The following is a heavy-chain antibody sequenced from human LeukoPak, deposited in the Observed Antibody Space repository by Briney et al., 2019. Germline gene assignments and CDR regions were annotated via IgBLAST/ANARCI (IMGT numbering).Heavy chain of an antibody. CDR1: GFTFSSYA. D-gene: IGHD6-19*01. V-gene: IGHV3-23*01. Sequence: PGGSLRLSCAASGFTFSSYAMSWVRQAPGKGLEWVSAISGSGGSTYYADSVKGRFTISRDNSKNTLYLQMNSLRAEDTAVYYCAKDRGMWLVRPDYFDYWGQGTLVTVSS. CDR3: AKDRGMWLVRPDYFDY. J-gene: IGHJ4*02. CDR2: ISGSGGST.